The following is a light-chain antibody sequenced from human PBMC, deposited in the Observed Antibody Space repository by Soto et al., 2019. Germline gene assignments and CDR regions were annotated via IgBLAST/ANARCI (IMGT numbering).Light chain of an antibody. CDR3: ATWDDSLSGWV. V-gene: IGLV1-47*02. Sequence: QSVLTQPPSASGTPGQRVPISCSGSSSNIGSSYVYWYRQVPGTAPKLLIYANNQRPSGVPDRFSGSKSGTSASLAISGLRSEDEADYYCATWDDSLSGWVFGGGTKVTGL. CDR1: SSNIGSSY. CDR2: ANN. J-gene: IGLJ3*02.